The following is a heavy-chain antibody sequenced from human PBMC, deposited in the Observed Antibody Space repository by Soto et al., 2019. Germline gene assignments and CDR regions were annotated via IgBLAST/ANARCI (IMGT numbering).Heavy chain of an antibody. V-gene: IGHV1-69*12. D-gene: IGHD2-8*01. CDR1: GGTFRTAA. Sequence: QVHLEQSGAEVKKPGSSVKVSCKASGGTFRTAAVSWVRQAPGQGLEWLGGIMPVFRTPDYAQKFQGRVTITADESTTTAYMELRGLRSDDTAVYYCARDNDRPQLGGNYYYILDVWGQANTLTVSS. CDR3: ARDNDRPQLGGNYYYILDV. CDR2: IMPVFRTP. J-gene: IGHJ6*02.